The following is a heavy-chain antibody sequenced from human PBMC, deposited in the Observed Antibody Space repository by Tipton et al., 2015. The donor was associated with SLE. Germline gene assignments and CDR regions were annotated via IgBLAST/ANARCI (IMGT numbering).Heavy chain of an antibody. D-gene: IGHD2/OR15-2a*01. CDR1: GFTFTEYY. CDR3: ARVAAYFPFHL. CDR2: INSGADVA. V-gene: IGHV3-11*01. Sequence: SLRLSCAASGFTFTEYYMTWIRQAPGKGLEWVSYINSGADVAYADSVEGRFTISRDSPKNSLFLQMNSLRAEDTAVYYCARVAAYFPFHLWGRGPLVTVSS. J-gene: IGHJ2*01.